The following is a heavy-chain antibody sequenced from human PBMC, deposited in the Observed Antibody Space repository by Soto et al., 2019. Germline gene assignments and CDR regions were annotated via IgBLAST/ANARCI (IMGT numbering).Heavy chain of an antibody. J-gene: IGHJ4*02. D-gene: IGHD1-7*01. CDR2: INAGKGDT. CDR1: GYTFTNHA. CDR3: ARNILGGTTDY. Sequence: ASVKVSCKASGYTFTNHAIHWVRQAPGQGLEWMGWINAGKGDTKYPQRFQGRVTITRDTSASTAYMELSSLRSEDTAVYHCARNILGGTTDYWGPGTLVTVSS. V-gene: IGHV1-3*01.